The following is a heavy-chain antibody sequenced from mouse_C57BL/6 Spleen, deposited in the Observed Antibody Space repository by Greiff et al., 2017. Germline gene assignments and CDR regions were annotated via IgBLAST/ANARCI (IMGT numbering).Heavy chain of an antibody. V-gene: IGHV5-9*01. CDR1: GFTFSSYT. CDR3: ANYYGSSFYWYFDV. J-gene: IGHJ1*03. CDR2: ISGGGGNT. Sequence: EVHLVESGGGLVKPGGSLKLSCAASGFTFSSYTMSWVRQTPEKRLEWVATISGGGGNTYYPDSVKGRFTISRDNAKNTLYLQMSSLRSEDTALYYCANYYGSSFYWYFDVWGTGTTVTVSS. D-gene: IGHD1-1*01.